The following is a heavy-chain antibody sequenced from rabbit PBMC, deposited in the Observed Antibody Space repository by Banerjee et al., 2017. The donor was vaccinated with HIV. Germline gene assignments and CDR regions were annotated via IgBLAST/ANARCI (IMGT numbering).Heavy chain of an antibody. V-gene: IGHV1S45*01. J-gene: IGHJ4*01. Sequence: QEQLEESGGDLVKPEGSLTLTCTASGFSLSSSYWICWVRQAPGKGLEWIGCIYTGDGSTYYASWAKGRFTISKTSSTTVTLQMTSLTAADTATYFCARANDGGYGYHLWGPGTLVTVS. CDR3: ARANDGGYGYHL. CDR1: GFSLSSSYW. CDR2: IYTGDGST. D-gene: IGHD6-1*01.